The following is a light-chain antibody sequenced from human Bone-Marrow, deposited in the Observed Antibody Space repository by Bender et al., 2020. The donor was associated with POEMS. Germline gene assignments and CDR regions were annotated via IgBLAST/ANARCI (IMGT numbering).Light chain of an antibody. J-gene: IGLJ3*02. CDR2: DVS. CDR1: SSDVGGYNY. Sequence: QSALTQPASVSGSPGQSITISCTGTSSDVGGYNYVSWFQQHPDKAPKLMIFDVSTRPSGVSNRFSGSKSGNTASLTISGLQAEDEADYYCCSYAGGYTFVFGGGAKVTVL. V-gene: IGLV2-14*01. CDR3: CSYAGGYTFV.